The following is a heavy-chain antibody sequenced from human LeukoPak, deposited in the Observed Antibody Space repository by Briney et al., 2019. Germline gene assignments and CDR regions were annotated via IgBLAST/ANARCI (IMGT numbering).Heavy chain of an antibody. CDR1: GVSISSSSYY. V-gene: IGHV4-39*01. D-gene: IGHD3-10*01. Sequence: SETLSLTCTVSGVSISSSSYYWGWIRQSPGKGLEWIGVVSYSGSAYYNPSLKSRLTISVDTSKNQLFLRLSSVTAADTAVYYCARCVTVVRGVIRPPDDWGQGALVTVSS. CDR2: VSYSGSA. CDR3: ARCVTVVRGVIRPPDD. J-gene: IGHJ4*02.